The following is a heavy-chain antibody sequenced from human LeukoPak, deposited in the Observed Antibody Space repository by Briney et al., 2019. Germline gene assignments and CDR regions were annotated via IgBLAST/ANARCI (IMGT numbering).Heavy chain of an antibody. D-gene: IGHD5-24*01. CDR2: IYHSGSI. CDR1: GDSISSNKW. CDR3: VRDPRDGYAFDS. Sequence: SGTLSLTCAVSGDSISSNKWWSWVRLPPGKGLEWIGEIYHSGSINYHPSLKGRVTVSLDTSKNQFSLKLSSVTAADTAVYYCVRDPRDGYAFDSWGQGTLVTVSS. V-gene: IGHV4-4*02. J-gene: IGHJ4*02.